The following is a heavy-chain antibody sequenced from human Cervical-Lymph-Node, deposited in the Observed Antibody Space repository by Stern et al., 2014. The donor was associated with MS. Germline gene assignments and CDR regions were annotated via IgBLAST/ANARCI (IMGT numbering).Heavy chain of an antibody. D-gene: IGHD6-25*01. V-gene: IGHV1-24*01. CDR2: FDPEDGEA. J-gene: IGHJ6*02. Sequence: QVHLVQSGAEVKKPAASVKLSCKLSGFTLTDVSMHWVRQRPGQGLEWWGGFDPEDGEAINTQKFQGRFTMTEDTSTDTAYMQLSSLKSDDTAVYYCATSGHRLGLDVWGQGTTVIVSS. CDR1: GFTLTDVS. CDR3: ATSGHRLGLDV.